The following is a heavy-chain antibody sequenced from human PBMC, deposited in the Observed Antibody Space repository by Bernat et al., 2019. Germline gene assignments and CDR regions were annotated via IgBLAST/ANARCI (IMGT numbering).Heavy chain of an antibody. CDR2: FYYSGST. D-gene: IGHD3-16*01. J-gene: IGHJ4*02. Sequence: QVQLQESGPGLVKPSETLSLTCTVSGGSISSDSWSWIRQPPGKGLEWIGDFYYSGSTNYNPSLKSRVTISVDTSKSQFSLKLTSVTAADTAVYYCAREKAVWESYNPHFDYWGQGTLVTVSS. CDR3: AREKAVWESYNPHFDY. CDR1: GGSISSDS. V-gene: IGHV4-59*01.